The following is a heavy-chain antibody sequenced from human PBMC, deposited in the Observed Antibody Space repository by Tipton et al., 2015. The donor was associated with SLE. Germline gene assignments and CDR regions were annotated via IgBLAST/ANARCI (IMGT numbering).Heavy chain of an antibody. CDR2: ISSSGYI. CDR3: ARHLTGARAFDI. V-gene: IGHV3-21*03. D-gene: IGHD1-26*01. Sequence: SLRLSCAASGFTFSTYTMNWVRQAPGKGLEWVSSISSSGYIYYADSLKGRFTISRDNAKNSLFLQMNSVSADDTAVYFCARHLTGARAFDIWGQGTMVTVSS. J-gene: IGHJ3*02. CDR1: GFTFSTYT.